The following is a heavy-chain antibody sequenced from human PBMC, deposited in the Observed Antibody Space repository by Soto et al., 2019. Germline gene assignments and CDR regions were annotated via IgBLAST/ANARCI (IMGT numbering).Heavy chain of an antibody. V-gene: IGHV1-2*02. CDR1: GYPVTAYY. J-gene: IGHJ3*02. D-gene: IGHD3-3*01. CDR2: INPATGAA. CDR3: ARGGGVGVAGSAAFDM. Sequence: QLHLVQSGAVVKKPGASVTVSCSASGYPVTAYYMHWVRQAPGRGLEWMGGINPATGAAKYTQTLQGRVTITRATSTSTVFMELCGLTSEDPAVFYCARGGGVGVAGSAAFDMWGQGTLVSVSS.